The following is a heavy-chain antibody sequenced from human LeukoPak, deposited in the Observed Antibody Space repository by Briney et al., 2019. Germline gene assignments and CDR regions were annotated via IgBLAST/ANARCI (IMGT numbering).Heavy chain of an antibody. J-gene: IGHJ4*02. V-gene: IGHV4-59*01. Sequence: SETLSLTCTVSGGSISSYYWSWIRQPPGKGLEWIGYIYYSGSTNYNPSLKSRVTISVDTSKNQFSLKLSSVTAADTAVYYCASAASRGMLFAYWGQGTLVTVSS. CDR2: IYYSGST. CDR1: GGSISSYY. D-gene: IGHD3-16*01. CDR3: ASAASRGMLFAY.